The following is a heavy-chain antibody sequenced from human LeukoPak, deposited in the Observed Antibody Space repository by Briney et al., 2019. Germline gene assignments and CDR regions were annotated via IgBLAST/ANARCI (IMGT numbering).Heavy chain of an antibody. CDR2: INPKNNGT. Sequence: GASVKVSCKASGYTFAGQFIHWVRKAPGQGLDWMGWINPKNNGTNYAQKFQGRVTMTRDTSISTAYMELSRLKSDDTAVYYCARLGSGDGYTNYWGQGTLVTVSS. J-gene: IGHJ4*02. CDR1: GYTFAGQF. D-gene: IGHD5-24*01. CDR3: ARLGSGDGYTNY. V-gene: IGHV1-2*02.